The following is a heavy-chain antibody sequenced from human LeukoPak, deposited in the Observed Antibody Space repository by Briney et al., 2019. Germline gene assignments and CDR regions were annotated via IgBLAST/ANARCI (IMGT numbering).Heavy chain of an antibody. D-gene: IGHD1-14*01. V-gene: IGHV4-31*03. Sequence: PSQTLSLTCTVSGGSISSGGYYWSWIRQHPGKGLEWIGYIYYSGSTYYNPSLKSRVTISVDTSKNQFSLKLSSVTAADTAVYYCAGCSWGINYYYGMDVWGQGTTVTVSS. CDR3: AGCSWGINYYYGMDV. CDR2: IYYSGST. CDR1: GGSISSGGYY. J-gene: IGHJ6*02.